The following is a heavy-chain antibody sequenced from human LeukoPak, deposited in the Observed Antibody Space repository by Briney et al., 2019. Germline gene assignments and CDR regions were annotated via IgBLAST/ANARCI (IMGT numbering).Heavy chain of an antibody. CDR1: GFTFSSYW. V-gene: IGHV3-74*01. D-gene: IGHD6-13*01. J-gene: IGHJ4*02. Sequence: PGGSLRLSCAASGFTFSSYWMHWVRQAPGKGLVWVSRINSDGSSTSYADSVKGRFTISRDNAKNTLYLQMNSLRAEDTAVYYCARGSSRTGPAVGFDYWGQGTLVTVSS. CDR2: INSDGSST. CDR3: ARGSSRTGPAVGFDY.